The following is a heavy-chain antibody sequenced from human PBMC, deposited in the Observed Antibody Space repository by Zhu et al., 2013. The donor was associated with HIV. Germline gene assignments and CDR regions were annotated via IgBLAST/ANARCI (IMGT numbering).Heavy chain of an antibody. J-gene: IGHJ6*02. D-gene: IGHD6-13*01. CDR3: AREGQQLVPGPLYYGMDV. CDR2: ISPKSGAT. V-gene: IGHV1-2*02. Sequence: QVLLVQSGAEVKKPGASVRVSCKTSGYIFTDYYIHWLRQAHGQGLEWMGWISPKSGATNYSQNFQGRVTMTRDTSISTAYVELTRLTSNDTAVYYCAREGQQLVPGPLYYGMDVVGPRDHGSPSP. CDR1: GYIFTDYY.